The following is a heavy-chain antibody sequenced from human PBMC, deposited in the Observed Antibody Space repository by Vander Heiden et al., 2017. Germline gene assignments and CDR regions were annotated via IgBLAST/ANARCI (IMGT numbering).Heavy chain of an antibody. Sequence: QVQLVQSGAEVKKPGSSVKVSCRASGSTLSSFAISWVRQAPGQGLEWMGGIIPFLSVADYAQKFQGSVTITADTSTNPAYLELSSLRSEDTAVYYCASRYCANGVCQKTNYYYYGMDVWGQGTTVTVSS. CDR3: ASRYCANGVCQKTNYYYYGMDV. CDR1: GSTLSSFA. D-gene: IGHD2-8*01. V-gene: IGHV1-69*10. CDR2: IIPFLSVA. J-gene: IGHJ6*02.